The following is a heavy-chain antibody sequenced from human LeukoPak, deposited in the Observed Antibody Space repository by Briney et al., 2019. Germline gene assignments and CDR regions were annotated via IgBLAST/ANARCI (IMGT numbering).Heavy chain of an antibody. CDR2: IYHSGST. CDR3: ARQLSDIVVVVAATGPKTGWFDP. V-gene: IGHV4-4*02. Sequence: PSGTLSLTCAVSGGSISSSNWWSWVRQPPGKGLEWIGEIYHSGSTNYNPSLKSRVTISVDTSKNQFSLKLSSVTAADTAVYYCARQLSDIVVVVAATGPKTGWFDPWGQGTLVTVSS. D-gene: IGHD2-15*01. J-gene: IGHJ5*02. CDR1: GGSISSSNW.